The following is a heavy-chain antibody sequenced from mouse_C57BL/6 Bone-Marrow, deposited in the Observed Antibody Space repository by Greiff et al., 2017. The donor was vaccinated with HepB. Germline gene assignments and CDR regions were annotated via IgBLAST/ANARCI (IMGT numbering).Heavy chain of an antibody. CDR3: VRHAIYYGNYDAMDY. Sequence: EVQLVESGGGLVQPKGSLKLSCAASGFSFNTYAMNWVRQAPGKGLEWVARIRSKSNNYATYYADSVKDRFTISRDDSESMLYLQMNNLKTEDTAMYYCVRHAIYYGNYDAMDYWGQGTSVTVSS. D-gene: IGHD2-1*01. CDR1: GFSFNTYA. V-gene: IGHV10-1*01. CDR2: IRSKSNNYAT. J-gene: IGHJ4*01.